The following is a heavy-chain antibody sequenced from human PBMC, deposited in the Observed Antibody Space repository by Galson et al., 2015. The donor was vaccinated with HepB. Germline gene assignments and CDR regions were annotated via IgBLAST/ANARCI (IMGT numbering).Heavy chain of an antibody. V-gene: IGHV6-1*01. J-gene: IGHJ3*02. CDR3: ARAPLSGGGYSSGWHAFDI. Sequence: CAISGDSVSSNSAAWNWIRQSTSRGLEWLGRTYYRSKWYNDYAVSVKSRITINPDTSKNQFSLQLNSVTPEDTAVYYCARAPLSGGGYSSGWHAFDIWGQGTMVTVSS. CDR1: GDSVSSNSAA. CDR2: TYYRSKWYN. D-gene: IGHD6-19*01.